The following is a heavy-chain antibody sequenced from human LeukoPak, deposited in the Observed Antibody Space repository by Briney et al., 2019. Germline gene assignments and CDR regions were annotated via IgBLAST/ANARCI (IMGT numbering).Heavy chain of an antibody. J-gene: IGHJ5*02. CDR1: GGSINSGSYY. CDR2: IYTSGTI. Sequence: SETLSLTCTVSGGSINSGSYYWSWIRQPAGTALEWIGRIYTSGTITYNPSLKSRVTMSVDTSKNQFSLKLSSVTAADTAVYYCARDLLYYDFWSGYYPGIFDPWGQGTLVTVSS. V-gene: IGHV4-61*02. D-gene: IGHD3-3*01. CDR3: ARDLLYYDFWSGYYPGIFDP.